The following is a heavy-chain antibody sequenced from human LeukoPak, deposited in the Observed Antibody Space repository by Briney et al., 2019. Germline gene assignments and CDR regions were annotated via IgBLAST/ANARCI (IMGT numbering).Heavy chain of an antibody. CDR3: ARGARWYYDSSGYRAYYYGMDV. CDR1: GGSFSGYY. D-gene: IGHD3-22*01. CDR2: INHSGST. J-gene: IGHJ6*02. V-gene: IGHV4-34*01. Sequence: PSETLSLTCAVYGGSFSGYYWSWIRQPPGKGLEWIGEINHSGSTNYNPSLKSRVTISVDTSKNQFSLKLSSVTAADTAVYYCARGARWYYDSSGYRAYYYGMDVWGQGTTVTVSS.